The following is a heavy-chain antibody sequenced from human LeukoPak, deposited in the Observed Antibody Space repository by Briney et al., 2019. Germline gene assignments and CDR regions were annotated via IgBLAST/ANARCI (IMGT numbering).Heavy chain of an antibody. CDR2: IYPCDSDA. CDR3: ARRRDLYSGSYYPFDY. J-gene: IGHJ4*02. CDR1: GYSFTSYW. D-gene: IGHD1-26*01. V-gene: IGHV5-51*01. Sequence: GESLKISCKGSGYSFTSYWIGWVRQMPGKGLKWMGIIYPCDSDARYGPSFQGQVTISADKSISTAYLQWSSLKASDTAMYYCARRRDLYSGSYYPFDYWGQGTLVTVSS.